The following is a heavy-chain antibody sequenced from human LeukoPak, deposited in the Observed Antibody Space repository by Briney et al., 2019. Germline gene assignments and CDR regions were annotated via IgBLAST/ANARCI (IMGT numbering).Heavy chain of an antibody. D-gene: IGHD3-9*01. V-gene: IGHV3-33*01. CDR3: AREPKLRYFDWFDSGYYMDV. J-gene: IGHJ6*03. CDR1: GFTFSSYG. CDR2: VWYDGSNK. Sequence: PGGSLRLSCAASGFTFSSYGMHWVRQAPGKGLEWVAVVWYDGSNKYYADSVKGRFTISRDNSKNTLYLQMNSLRADDTAVYYCAREPKLRYFDWFDSGYYMDVWGKGTTVTVSS.